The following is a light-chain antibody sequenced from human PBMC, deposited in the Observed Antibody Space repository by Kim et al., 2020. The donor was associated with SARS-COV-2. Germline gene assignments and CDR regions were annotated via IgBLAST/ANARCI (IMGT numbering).Light chain of an antibody. V-gene: IGKV3-15*01. Sequence: EIVMTQSPATLSVSPGERATLSCRASQSVSSTLAWYQQKPGRTPRLLIYGASRRATAVPARFSGSGSETEFTLTISSLQSEDSAVYYCQHYHDWPYTFGQGTKLEI. CDR2: GAS. J-gene: IGKJ2*01. CDR3: QHYHDWPYT. CDR1: QSVSST.